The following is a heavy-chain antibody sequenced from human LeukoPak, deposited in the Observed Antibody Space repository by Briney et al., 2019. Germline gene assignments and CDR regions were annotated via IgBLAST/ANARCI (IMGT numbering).Heavy chain of an antibody. CDR2: ISGRGDST. Sequence: PGGSLRLSCAASGFTFSSNHMSWVRQAPGKGVEWVSGISGRGDSTYYTESVKGRFTISRDNSKNTLYLEMNSLRAEDTAVYYCAKYLAGGWYYIDCWGQGTLVTVSS. V-gene: IGHV3-23*01. CDR1: GFTFSSNH. CDR3: AKYLAGGWYYIDC. D-gene: IGHD6-19*01. J-gene: IGHJ4*02.